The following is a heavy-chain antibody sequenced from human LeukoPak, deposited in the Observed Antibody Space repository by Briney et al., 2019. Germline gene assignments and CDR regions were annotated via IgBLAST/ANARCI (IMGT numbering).Heavy chain of an antibody. D-gene: IGHD4-17*01. CDR1: GGSISSYY. V-gene: IGHV4-59*01. CDR3: AGTTVTTTVDY. J-gene: IGHJ4*02. CDR2: IYYSGST. Sequence: SETLSLTCTVSGGSISSYYWSWIRQPPGKGLEWIGYIYYSGSTNYNPSLKSRVTISVDTSKNQFSLKLSSVTAADTAVYYCAGTTVTTTVDYWGQGTLVTVS.